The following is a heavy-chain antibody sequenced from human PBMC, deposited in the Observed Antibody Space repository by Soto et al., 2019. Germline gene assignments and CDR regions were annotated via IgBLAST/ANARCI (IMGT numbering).Heavy chain of an antibody. J-gene: IGHJ2*01. D-gene: IGHD1-26*01. CDR1: GFTFSSYW. V-gene: IGHV3-74*01. CDR2: INSDGSTT. Sequence: EVQLVESGGGLVQPGGSLRLSCAASGFTFSSYWMHWVRQAPGKGLVCVSRINSDGSTTTYADSVKGRFTISRDNAKNTLYLQMNSLRAEDTAVYYCAREAVGWYLDLSGRGTLVTVSS. CDR3: AREAVGWYLDL.